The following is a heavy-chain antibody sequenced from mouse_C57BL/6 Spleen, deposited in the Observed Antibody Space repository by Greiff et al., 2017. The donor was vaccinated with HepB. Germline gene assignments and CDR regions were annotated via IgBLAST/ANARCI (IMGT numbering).Heavy chain of an antibody. CDR1: GFSLTSYG. V-gene: IGHV2-6-1*01. CDR2: IWSDGST. Sequence: VMLVESGPGLVAPSQSLSITCTVSGFSLTSYGVHWVRQPPGKGLEWLVVIWSDGSTTYNSALKSRLSISKDNSKSQVFLKMNSLQTDDTAMYYCARHVPDGYPYYYAMDYWGQGTSVTVSS. J-gene: IGHJ4*01. D-gene: IGHD2-3*01. CDR3: ARHVPDGYPYYYAMDY.